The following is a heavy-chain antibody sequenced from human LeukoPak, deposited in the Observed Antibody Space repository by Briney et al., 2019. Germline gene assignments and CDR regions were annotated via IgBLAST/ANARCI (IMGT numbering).Heavy chain of an antibody. Sequence: GGSLRLSCAPPVFTVSSNYMSCVPQSPGKGRERVAIIYSGGRTYYADSVKGRFPIPRQNSKNTLYLQMNSLRAEDTAVYYCARDARGGMDVWGQGTTVTVSS. CDR1: VFTVSSNY. CDR3: ARDARGGMDV. CDR2: IYSGGRT. J-gene: IGHJ6*02. D-gene: IGHD6-6*01. V-gene: IGHV3-53*04.